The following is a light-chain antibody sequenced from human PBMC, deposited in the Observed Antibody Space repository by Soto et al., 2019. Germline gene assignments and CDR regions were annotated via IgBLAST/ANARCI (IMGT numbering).Light chain of an antibody. V-gene: IGKV3-11*01. Sequence: EIVLTQSPATLSLSPGERATLSCRASQSVSSYLAWYQQKPGQAPRLLIYDASSRATGIPARFSGSGSGTDFTLTISSLEPEDFAVYYRQQRSNWPLTFGGGTKVEI. CDR3: QQRSNWPLT. CDR2: DAS. J-gene: IGKJ4*01. CDR1: QSVSSY.